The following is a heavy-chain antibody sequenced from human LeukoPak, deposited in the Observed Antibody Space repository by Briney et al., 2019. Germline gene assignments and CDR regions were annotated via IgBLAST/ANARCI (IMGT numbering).Heavy chain of an antibody. CDR3: ARFVDTAMAFEYFDY. V-gene: IGHV5-51*01. CDR1: GYSFTSYW. D-gene: IGHD5-18*01. CDR2: IYPGDSDT. Sequence: GESLKISCKGSGYSFTSYWIGWVRQMPGKGLEWMGIIYPGDSDTRYSPSFQGQVTISADKSISTAYLQWSSLKASDTAMYYCARFVDTAMAFEYFDYWGQGTLVTVSS. J-gene: IGHJ4*02.